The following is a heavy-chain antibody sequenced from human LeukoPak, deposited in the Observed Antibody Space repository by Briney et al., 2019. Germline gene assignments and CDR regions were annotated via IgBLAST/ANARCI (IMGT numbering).Heavy chain of an antibody. CDR1: GYSFTSYW. CDR3: ARHTRAERFGELLLSFSWFDP. CDR2: IYPGDSDT. Sequence: GESLKISCKGSGYSFTSYWIGWVRQMPGKGLEWMGIIYPGDSDTRYSPSLQGQVTISADKSISTAYLQWSSLKASDTAMYYCARHTRAERFGELLLSFSWFDPWGQGTLVTVSS. V-gene: IGHV5-51*01. D-gene: IGHD3-10*01. J-gene: IGHJ5*02.